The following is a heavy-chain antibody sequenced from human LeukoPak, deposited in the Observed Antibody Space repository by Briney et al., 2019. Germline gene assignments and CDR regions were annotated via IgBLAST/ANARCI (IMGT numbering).Heavy chain of an antibody. J-gene: IGHJ4*02. V-gene: IGHV3-15*01. CDR1: GFTFSNAW. CDR2: IKSKTDGGTT. D-gene: IGHD2-15*01. CDR3: TTKDFGGSSEWTDC. Sequence: PGGSLRLSCAASGFTFSNAWMSWVRQAPGKGLEWVGRIKSKTDGGTTDYAAPVKGRFTVSRDDSKNTLYLQMNSLKTEDTAVYYCTTKDFGGSSEWTDCWGQGTLVTVSS.